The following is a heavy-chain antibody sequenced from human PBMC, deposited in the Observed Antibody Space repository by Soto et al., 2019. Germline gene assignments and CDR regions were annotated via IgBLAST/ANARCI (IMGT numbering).Heavy chain of an antibody. J-gene: IGHJ5*02. CDR2: ISYDGSNK. V-gene: IGHV3-30*18. CDR1: GFTFSSYG. D-gene: IGHD2-2*01. Sequence: PGGSLRLSCAASGFTFSSYGMHWVRQAPGKGLEWVAVISYDGSNKYYADSVKGRFTISRDNSKNTLYLQVNSLRAEDTAVYYCAKGDCISTSCYPFDPWGQGTLVTVSS. CDR3: AKGDCISTSCYPFDP.